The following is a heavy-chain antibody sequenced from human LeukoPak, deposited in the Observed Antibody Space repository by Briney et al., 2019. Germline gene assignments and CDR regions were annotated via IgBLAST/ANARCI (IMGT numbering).Heavy chain of an antibody. D-gene: IGHD4-17*01. CDR2: FDPEDGET. V-gene: IGHV1-24*01. CDR3: ATGGMTTDVFDI. CDR1: GYTLTESS. Sequence: ASVKVSCKVSGYTLTESSMHWVRQAPGKGLEWMGGFDPEDGETIYAQKFQGRVTMTEDTSTDTAYMELSSLRSEDTAVYYFATGGMTTDVFDIWGKGKMVTVSS. J-gene: IGHJ3*02.